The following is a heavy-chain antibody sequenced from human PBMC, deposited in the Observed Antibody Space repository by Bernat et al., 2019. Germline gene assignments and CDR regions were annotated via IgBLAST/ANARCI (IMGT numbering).Heavy chain of an antibody. CDR1: GFTFSRYA. CDR3: AKGLREDFDTSGYYDAFHI. V-gene: IGHV3-23*04. CDR2: LRTSDNRT. Sequence: EVQLVESGGGLIQPGGSLRLSCAASGFTFSRYAMSWVRQAPGKGLEWVSGLRTSDNRTYYADSVKGRFTISRDSSKNTVYLQMSSLRAEDTAIYYCAKGLREDFDTSGYYDAFHIWGQGTMVTVSS. J-gene: IGHJ3*02. D-gene: IGHD3-22*01.